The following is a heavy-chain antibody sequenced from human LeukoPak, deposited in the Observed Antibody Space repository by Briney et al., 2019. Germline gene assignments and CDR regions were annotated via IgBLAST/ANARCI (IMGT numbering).Heavy chain of an antibody. CDR2: IRYDGSNK. D-gene: IGHD2-15*01. J-gene: IGHJ5*02. CDR1: GFTFSSYG. CDR3: ASSRLQSYCIGGSGYSDWFDP. V-gene: IGHV3-30*02. Sequence: GGSLRLSCAASGFTFSSYGMHWVRQAPGKGLEWVAFIRYDGSNKYYADSVKGRFTISRDNSKNTLYLQMNSLRAEDTAVYYCASSRLQSYCIGGSGYSDWFDPWGQGTLVTVSS.